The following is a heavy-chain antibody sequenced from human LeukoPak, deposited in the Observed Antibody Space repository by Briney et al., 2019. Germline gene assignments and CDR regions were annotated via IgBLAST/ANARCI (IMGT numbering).Heavy chain of an antibody. Sequence: GGSLRLSCVASGSTFRNHAMGWVRHAPGKGLEWVSAISNTGDDTYVADSVKGRFTISRDNSKNTLYLQMNSLRAEDTAVYYCARDLGIGSRLDYWGQGTLVTVSS. CDR2: ISNTGDDT. CDR1: GSTFRNHA. J-gene: IGHJ4*02. V-gene: IGHV3-23*01. CDR3: ARDLGIGSRLDY. D-gene: IGHD2-15*01.